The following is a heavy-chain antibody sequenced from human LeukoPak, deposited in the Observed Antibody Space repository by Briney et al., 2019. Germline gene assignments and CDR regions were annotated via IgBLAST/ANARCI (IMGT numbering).Heavy chain of an antibody. J-gene: IGHJ4*02. CDR1: GYTFTGYY. CDR3: ARLDGTGRSQIMIDY. V-gene: IGHV1-2*06. Sequence: ASVKVSCKASGYTFTGYYIHWVRQAPGQGLEWMGRINPNSGGTNSAQKFQGRVTMTWDTSVNTAYLELGSLRSDDTAVYYCARLDGTGRSQIMIDYWGQGTLVTDSS. CDR2: INPNSGGT. D-gene: IGHD1-14*01.